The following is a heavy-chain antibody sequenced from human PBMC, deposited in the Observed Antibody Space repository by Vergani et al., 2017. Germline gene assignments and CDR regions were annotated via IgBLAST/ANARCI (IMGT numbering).Heavy chain of an antibody. CDR3: ARVKRPGIAVAGTSYYYYYMDV. D-gene: IGHD6-19*01. J-gene: IGHJ6*03. V-gene: IGHV4-4*07. CDR2: IYTSGST. Sequence: QVQLQESGPGLVKPSETLSLTCTVSGGPISSYYWSWIRQPAGKGLEWIGRIYTSGSTNYNPSLKSRVTMSVDTSKNQFSLKLSSVTAADTAVYYCARVKRPGIAVAGTSYYYYYMDVWGKGTTVTVSS. CDR1: GGPISSYY.